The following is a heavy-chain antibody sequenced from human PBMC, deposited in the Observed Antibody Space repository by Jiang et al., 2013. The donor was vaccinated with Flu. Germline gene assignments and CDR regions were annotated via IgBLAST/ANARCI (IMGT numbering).Heavy chain of an antibody. V-gene: IGHV4-59*08. CDR1: GGSISSYY. Sequence: LLKPSETLSLTCTVSGGSISSYYWSWIRQPPGKGLEWIGYIYYSGSTNYNPSLKSRVTISVDTSKNQFSLKLSSVTAADTAVYYCARHHARGLRFLEWLLSFDYWGQGTLVTVSS. CDR3: ARHHARGLRFLEWLLSFDY. D-gene: IGHD3-3*01. CDR2: IYYSGST. J-gene: IGHJ4*02.